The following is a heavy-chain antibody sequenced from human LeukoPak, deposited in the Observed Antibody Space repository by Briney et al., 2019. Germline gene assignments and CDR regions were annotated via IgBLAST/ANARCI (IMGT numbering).Heavy chain of an antibody. Sequence: NASETLSLTCAVYGGSFSGYYWSWIRQPPGKGLEWIGEINHSGSTNYNPSLKSRVTISVDTSKNRFSLKLSSVTAADTAAYYCARGPTGPSDVWGKGTTVTVSS. J-gene: IGHJ6*04. CDR1: GGSFSGYY. V-gene: IGHV4-34*01. CDR2: INHSGST. CDR3: ARGPTGPSDV.